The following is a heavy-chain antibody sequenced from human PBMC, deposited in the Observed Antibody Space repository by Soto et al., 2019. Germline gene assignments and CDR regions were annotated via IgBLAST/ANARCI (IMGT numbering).Heavy chain of an antibody. V-gene: IGHV1-18*01. CDR1: GYTFTGYG. D-gene: IGHD2-15*01. CDR2: ISGYNGNT. Sequence: GASVKVSCKASGYTFTGYGISLVRQAPGQGLEWMVWISGYNGNTNYAQNLQGRVTMTTDPSTRTAYMDLRSLRSDDTAVYYCARGIATGQLDPWGQGTLVTVSS. CDR3: ARGIATGQLDP. J-gene: IGHJ5*02.